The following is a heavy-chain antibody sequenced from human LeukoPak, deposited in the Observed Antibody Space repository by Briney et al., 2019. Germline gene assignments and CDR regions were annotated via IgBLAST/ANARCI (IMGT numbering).Heavy chain of an antibody. CDR1: GGSISSYY. V-gene: IGHV4-59*01. Sequence: PSETLSLTCTVSGGSISSYYWSWIRQPPGKGLEWIGYIYYSGSTNYNPSLKSRVTISVDTSKNQFSLKLSSVTAADTAVYYCARVVGGTTVTSHFDYWGQGTLVTVSS. D-gene: IGHD4-17*01. CDR3: ARVVGGTTVTSHFDY. J-gene: IGHJ4*02. CDR2: IYYSGST.